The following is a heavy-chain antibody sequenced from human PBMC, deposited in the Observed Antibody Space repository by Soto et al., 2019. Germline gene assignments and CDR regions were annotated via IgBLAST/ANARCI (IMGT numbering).Heavy chain of an antibody. D-gene: IGHD3-3*01. V-gene: IGHV1-18*04. CDR3: ARGXTLSIFGVVTPDNWFDP. CDR1: GYTFTSYG. J-gene: IGHJ5*02. CDR2: ISAYNGNT. Sequence: ASVKVSCKASGYTFTSYGISWARQAPGQGLEWMGWISAYNGNTNYAQKLQGRVTMTTDTSTSTAYMELRSLRSDDTAVYYCARGXTLSIFGVVTPDNWFDPWGQGTLVTVSS.